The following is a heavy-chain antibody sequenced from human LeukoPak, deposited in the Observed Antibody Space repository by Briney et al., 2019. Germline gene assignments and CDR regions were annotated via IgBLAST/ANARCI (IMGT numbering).Heavy chain of an antibody. V-gene: IGHV3-21*01. D-gene: IGHD6-19*01. CDR3: ARDLAVAGSGLDY. CDR1: GFTFSSYA. Sequence: GGSLRLSCAASGFTFSSYAMSWVRQAPGKGLEWVSSISHGSGSIYYADSVKGRFAISRDNAKNSLYLQMNSLRAEDTAVYYCARDLAVAGSGLDYWGQGTLVTVSS. CDR2: ISHGSGSI. J-gene: IGHJ4*02.